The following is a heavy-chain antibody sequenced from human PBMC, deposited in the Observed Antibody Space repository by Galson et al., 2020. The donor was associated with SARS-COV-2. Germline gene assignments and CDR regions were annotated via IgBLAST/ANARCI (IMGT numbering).Heavy chain of an antibody. CDR2: IVVGSGNT. CDR3: ATGPPFSLVPGIAAAGTHNHYNWFDP. CDR1: GFTFTSSA. D-gene: IGHD6-13*01. Sequence: SVKVSCKASGFTFTSSAVQWVRQARGQRLEWIGWIVVGSGNTNYAQKFQERVTITRDMSTSTAYMELSSLRSEDTAVYYCATGPPFSLVPGIAAAGTHNHYNWFDPWGQGTLVTVSS. J-gene: IGHJ5*02. V-gene: IGHV1-58*01.